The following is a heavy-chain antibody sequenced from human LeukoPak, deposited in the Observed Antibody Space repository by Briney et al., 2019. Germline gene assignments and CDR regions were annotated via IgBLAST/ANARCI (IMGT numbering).Heavy chain of an antibody. J-gene: IGHJ3*02. V-gene: IGHV3-64*01. CDR2: ISSNGGST. CDR1: GFTFSSYA. Sequence: GGSLRLSCAASGFTFSSYAMHWVRQAPGKGLEYVSAISSNGGSTYYANSVKGRFTISRDNSKNTLYLQMGTLRATARAVSYCGRAGGDPGVFDIWGQGTMVTVSS. D-gene: IGHD3-16*01. CDR3: GRAGGDPGVFDI.